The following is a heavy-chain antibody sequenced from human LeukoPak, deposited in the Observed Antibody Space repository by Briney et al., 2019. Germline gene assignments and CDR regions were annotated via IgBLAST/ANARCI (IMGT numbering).Heavy chain of an antibody. V-gene: IGHV3-23*01. CDR2: ISPGGEIT. Sequence: PGGSLRLSCAASGFTFSIYGMNRVRQAPGKGLEWVSGISPGGEITYYADSVKGRFTISRDNSKNTVSLQMHSLRAEDTATYYCAKDHGWLHYCHWGQGTLVTVSS. CDR1: GFTFSIYG. CDR3: AKDHGWLHYCH. D-gene: IGHD5-24*01. J-gene: IGHJ4*02.